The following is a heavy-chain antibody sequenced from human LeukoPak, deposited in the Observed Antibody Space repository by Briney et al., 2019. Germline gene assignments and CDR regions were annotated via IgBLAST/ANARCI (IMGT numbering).Heavy chain of an antibody. CDR2: ISAYNGNT. V-gene: IGHV1-18*01. Sequence: GASVKVSCKASGYTFTSYGISWVRQAPGQGLEWMGWISAYNGNTNYAQKLQGRVTMTTDTSTSTAYMELRSLRSDDTAVYYCARHPDNKYSSSWYSRLKPHNWFDPWGQGTLVTVSS. J-gene: IGHJ5*02. CDR1: GYTFTSYG. D-gene: IGHD6-13*01. CDR3: ARHPDNKYSSSWYSRLKPHNWFDP.